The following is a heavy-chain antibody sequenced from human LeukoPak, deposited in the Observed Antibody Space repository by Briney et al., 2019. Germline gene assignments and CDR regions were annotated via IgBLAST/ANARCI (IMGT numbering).Heavy chain of an antibody. V-gene: IGHV5-51*01. CDR1: GYRFTTYW. CDR2: IYPGDSYT. Sequence: GESLKISCKTSGYRFTTYWIGWVRQTPGKGLEWMGIIYPGDSYTRYSPSFQGQVTISTDKSISTAYLQWSSLKASDTAMYYCARTGYSSGWYGGFDIWGQGTMVTVSS. D-gene: IGHD6-19*01. CDR3: ARTGYSSGWYGGFDI. J-gene: IGHJ3*02.